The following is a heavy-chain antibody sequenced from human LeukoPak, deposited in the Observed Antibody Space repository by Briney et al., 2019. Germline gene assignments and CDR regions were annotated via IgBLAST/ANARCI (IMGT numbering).Heavy chain of an antibody. D-gene: IGHD3-9*01. Sequence: SVKVSCKASGGTFSSYAISWVRQAPGQGLEWMGGIVPIFGTANYAQKFQGRVTITADKSTSTAYMELSSLRSEDTAVYYCARAFYDILTGFPRRGMDVWGKGTTVTVSS. CDR3: ARAFYDILTGFPRRGMDV. CDR1: GGTFSSYA. J-gene: IGHJ6*04. CDR2: IVPIFGTA. V-gene: IGHV1-69*06.